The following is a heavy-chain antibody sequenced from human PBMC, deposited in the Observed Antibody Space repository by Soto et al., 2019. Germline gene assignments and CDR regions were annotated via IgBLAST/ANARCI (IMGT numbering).Heavy chain of an antibody. Sequence: QVQLVQSGAEVKKPGASVKVSCKASGYTFTSYGISWVRQAPGQGLEWMGWISAYNGNTNYAQKLQGRVTMTTDTSTSTAYMELRSLRSDDTAVYYCARDRDIVVVPAAMHYYYYYGMDVWGQGITVTVSS. CDR2: ISAYNGNT. J-gene: IGHJ6*02. V-gene: IGHV1-18*01. D-gene: IGHD2-2*01. CDR1: GYTFTSYG. CDR3: ARDRDIVVVPAAMHYYYYYGMDV.